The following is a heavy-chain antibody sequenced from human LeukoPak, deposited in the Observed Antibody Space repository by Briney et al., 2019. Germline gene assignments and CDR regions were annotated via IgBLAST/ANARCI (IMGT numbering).Heavy chain of an antibody. CDR3: AARKRGYSGYMYFDY. D-gene: IGHD5-12*01. V-gene: IGHV1-69*05. J-gene: IGHJ4*02. CDR2: IIPIFGTA. CDR1: GGTFSSYA. Sequence: SVKVSCKASGGTFSSYAISWVRQAPGQGLEWMGGIIPIFGTANYAQKFQGRVTITTDESTSTAYMELSSLRSEDTAVYYCAARKRGYSGYMYFDYWGREPWSPSPQ.